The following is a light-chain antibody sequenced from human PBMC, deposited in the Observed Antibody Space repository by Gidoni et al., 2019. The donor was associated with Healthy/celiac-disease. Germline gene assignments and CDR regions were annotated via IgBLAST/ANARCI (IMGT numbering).Light chain of an antibody. Sequence: QSVLTQPPSVSGAPGQRVTISCTGRSSNIGAGYDVHWYQQLPGTAPKLLIYGNSNRPSGVPDRFSGSKSCTSASLAITGLQAEDEADYYCQSYDSSLSVVVFGGGTKLTVL. CDR2: GNS. J-gene: IGLJ2*01. CDR1: SSNIGAGYD. V-gene: IGLV1-40*01. CDR3: QSYDSSLSVVV.